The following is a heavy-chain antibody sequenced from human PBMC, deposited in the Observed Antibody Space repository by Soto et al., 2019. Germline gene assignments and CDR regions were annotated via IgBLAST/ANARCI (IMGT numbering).Heavy chain of an antibody. CDR1: GYTFTAHS. Sequence: VQLVQSGTEVKEPGASVRVSCRASGYTFTAHSLHWARQAPGQGLEWMGWTIVSHDSPRYAPQFKGRLTFETDRIGTTAYLHLTRLTPADTAAYFCARGPGDVIPGDYWGQGTPVVVSS. J-gene: IGHJ4*02. D-gene: IGHD3-16*02. CDR3: ARGPGDVIPGDY. CDR2: TIVSHDSP. V-gene: IGHV1-3*01.